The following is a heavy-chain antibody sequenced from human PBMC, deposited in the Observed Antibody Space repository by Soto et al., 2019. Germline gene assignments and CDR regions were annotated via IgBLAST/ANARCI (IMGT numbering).Heavy chain of an antibody. D-gene: IGHD3-10*01. CDR1: GGSITSSSYF. CDR3: ARQSYYGSGSPYYFDY. J-gene: IGHJ4*02. V-gene: IGHV4-39*01. CDR2: IYYSGST. Sequence: QVQLQESGPGLVKPSETLSLTCTVSGGSITSSSYFWGWIRQPPGKGLEWIGSIYYSGSTYYNPSLKSRVTLSVDTSKNHFSPKLCAVTAADTAVYYCARQSYYGSGSPYYFDYWGQGTLVTVSS.